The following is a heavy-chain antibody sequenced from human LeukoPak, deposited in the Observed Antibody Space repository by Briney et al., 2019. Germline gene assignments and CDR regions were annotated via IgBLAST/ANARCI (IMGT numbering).Heavy chain of an antibody. Sequence: GASVKVSCKASGYTFTSYYMHWVRQAPGQGLEWMGIINPSGGSTSYAQKFQGRVTMTRDTSTSTVYMELSSLRSEDTAVYYCARGVNMITFGGVIVIPALWWFDPWGQGTLVTVSS. CDR3: ARGVNMITFGGVIVIPALWWFDP. CDR2: INPSGGST. CDR1: GYTFTSYY. J-gene: IGHJ5*02. D-gene: IGHD3-16*02. V-gene: IGHV1-46*01.